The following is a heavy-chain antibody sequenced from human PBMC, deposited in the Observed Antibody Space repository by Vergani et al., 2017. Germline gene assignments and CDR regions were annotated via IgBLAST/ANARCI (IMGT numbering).Heavy chain of an antibody. J-gene: IGHJ6*03. Sequence: QVHLQQWGAGLLKPSETLSLTCAVYGGSSSGYYWSWIRQPPGKGLEWIGEINHSGITNYNPSLKSRVTISVDTSKNQFSLKLSSVTAADTAVYYCASQPHRIAARAHYYYYMDVWGKGTTVTVSS. CDR2: INHSGIT. V-gene: IGHV4-34*01. D-gene: IGHD6-6*01. CDR3: ASQPHRIAARAHYYYYMDV. CDR1: GGSSSGYY.